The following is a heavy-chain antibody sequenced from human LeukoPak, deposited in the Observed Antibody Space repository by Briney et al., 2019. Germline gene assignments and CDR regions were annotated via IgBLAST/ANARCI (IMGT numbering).Heavy chain of an antibody. Sequence: ASVKVSCKASGYTFTSYAMNWVRQAPGQGLEWMGWINTNTGNPTYAQGLTGRFVFSLDTSVSTAYLQISSLKAEDTAVYYCASIGGGYSSSFYYYYGMDVWGQGTTVTVSS. CDR2: INTNTGNP. J-gene: IGHJ6*02. V-gene: IGHV7-4-1*02. CDR1: GYTFTSYA. D-gene: IGHD6-6*01. CDR3: ASIGGGYSSSFYYYYGMDV.